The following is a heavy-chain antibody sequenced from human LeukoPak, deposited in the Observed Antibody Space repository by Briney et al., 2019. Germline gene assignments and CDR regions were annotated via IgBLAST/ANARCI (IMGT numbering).Heavy chain of an antibody. CDR3: ARGSFDYDVVVVPAAFPYYMDV. Sequence: ASVKVSCKASGYTFTSYGISWVRQAPGQGLEWMGWISAYNGNTNYAQKLQGRVTMTTDTSTSTAYMELSSLRSEDTAVYYCARGSFDYDVVVVPAAFPYYMDVWGKGTTVTVSS. CDR1: GYTFTSYG. CDR2: ISAYNGNT. V-gene: IGHV1-18*01. D-gene: IGHD2-2*01. J-gene: IGHJ6*03.